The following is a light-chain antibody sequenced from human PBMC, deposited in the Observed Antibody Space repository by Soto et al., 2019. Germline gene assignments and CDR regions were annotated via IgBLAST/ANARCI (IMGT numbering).Light chain of an antibody. CDR1: KNDIGVYDF. CDR3: KSYAGSNTYV. J-gene: IGLJ1*01. CDR2: EVV. V-gene: IGLV2-8*01. Sequence: QSDLTQHPSASGSPGQSVTISCTGTKNDIGVYDFVSWYQHHPGKAPRLIIYEVVQRPSGVPDRFSGSKSGNTASLTVSGLQAADEADYFCKSYAGSNTYVFGSGTKATVL.